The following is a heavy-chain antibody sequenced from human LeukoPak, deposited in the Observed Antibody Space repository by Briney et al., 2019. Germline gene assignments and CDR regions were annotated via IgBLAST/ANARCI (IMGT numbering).Heavy chain of an antibody. Sequence: ASVTVSCKASGYTFTSYYMHWVRHAPGQGLEWMGIINPSGGSTSYAQKFQGRVTMTRDTSTSTVYMELSSLRSEDTAVYYCARAGRIYIAAAQSVDYWGQGTLVTVSS. CDR2: INPSGGST. V-gene: IGHV1-46*01. CDR1: GYTFTSYY. J-gene: IGHJ4*02. D-gene: IGHD6-13*01. CDR3: ARAGRIYIAAAQSVDY.